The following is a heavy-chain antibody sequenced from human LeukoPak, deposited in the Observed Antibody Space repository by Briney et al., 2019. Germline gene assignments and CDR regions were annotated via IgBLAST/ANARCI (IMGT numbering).Heavy chain of an antibody. CDR3: ATGGAPRGRFEN. CDR2: MKEDETEI. CDR1: GFAFSWST. V-gene: IGHV3-7*01. Sequence: GGSLRLACVVSGFAFSWSTMSWVRQPRGKGPEWVAKMKEDETEIEYVDSAKGRFTISRDNAKSSLYLQMNSLRVEDTAVYYCATGGAPRGRFENWGQGTLVTVSS. J-gene: IGHJ4*02.